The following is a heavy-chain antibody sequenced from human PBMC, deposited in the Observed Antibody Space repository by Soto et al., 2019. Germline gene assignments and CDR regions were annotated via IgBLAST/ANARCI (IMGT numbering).Heavy chain of an antibody. CDR1: GFSLSTKKVG. CDR2: IYWDDDK. D-gene: IGHD3-9*01. V-gene: IGHV2-5*02. Sequence: SGPKLGNPKQTLTLTCTFSGFSLSTKKVGVGWIRQPPGKALEWLALIYWDDDKRYSPSLKSRLTITKDTSKNQVVLTMTNMDPVDTATYYCARMGRYYDILTGYSWTIDYWGQGTLVTVSS. J-gene: IGHJ4*02. CDR3: ARMGRYYDILTGYSWTIDY.